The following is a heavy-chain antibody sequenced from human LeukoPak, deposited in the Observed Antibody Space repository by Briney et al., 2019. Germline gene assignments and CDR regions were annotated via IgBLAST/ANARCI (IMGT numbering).Heavy chain of an antibody. J-gene: IGHJ3*02. D-gene: IGHD3-22*01. Sequence: SETLSLTCTVSGGSISSYYWSWIRQPPGKGLDWIGYIYYSGSTNYNPSLKSRVTISIDMSKNQFSLKLSSVTAADTAVYYCARAGNYDSSTFDAFDIWGQGTMVTVSS. CDR1: GGSISSYY. CDR3: ARAGNYDSSTFDAFDI. V-gene: IGHV4-59*01. CDR2: IYYSGST.